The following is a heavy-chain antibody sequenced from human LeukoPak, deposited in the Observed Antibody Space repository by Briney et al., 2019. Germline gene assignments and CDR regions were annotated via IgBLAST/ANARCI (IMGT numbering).Heavy chain of an antibody. CDR2: IYYSGST. V-gene: IGHV4-39*01. Sequence: SETLSLSCTVSGGSISSSSYYWGWIRQPPGKGLEWIGTIYYSGSTYYNASLKSRLTISVDTSKNQFSLKLSSVTAADTAVYYCARLSGGTQWLAPFDYWGQGTLVTVSS. CDR3: ARLSGGTQWLAPFDY. J-gene: IGHJ4*02. CDR1: GGSISSSSYY. D-gene: IGHD6-19*01.